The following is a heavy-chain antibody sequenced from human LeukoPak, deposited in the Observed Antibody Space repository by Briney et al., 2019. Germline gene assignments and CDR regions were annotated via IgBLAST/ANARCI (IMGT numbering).Heavy chain of an antibody. CDR3: AREVRGYSDY. CDR2: IYHSGST. Sequence: SETLSLTCTVSGYSISSGYYWGWIRPPPGKGLEWIGSIYHSGSTYSNPSLKSRVTISVDKSKNQFSLKLSSVTAADTAVYYCAREVRGYSDYWGQGTLVTVSS. V-gene: IGHV4-38-2*02. D-gene: IGHD5-18*01. J-gene: IGHJ4*02. CDR1: GYSISSGYY.